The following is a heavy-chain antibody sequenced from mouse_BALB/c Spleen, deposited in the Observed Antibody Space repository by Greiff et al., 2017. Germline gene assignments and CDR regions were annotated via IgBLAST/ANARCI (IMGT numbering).Heavy chain of an antibody. J-gene: IGHJ4*01. Sequence: EVKLVESGGGLVKPGGSLKLSCAASGFTFSSYAMSWVRQTPEKRLEWVASISSGGSTYYPDSVKGRFTISRDNARNILYLQMSSLRSEDTAMYYCARGGRGDAMDYWGQGTSVTVSS. V-gene: IGHV5-6-5*01. CDR3: ARGGRGDAMDY. CDR1: GFTFSSYA. CDR2: ISSGGST.